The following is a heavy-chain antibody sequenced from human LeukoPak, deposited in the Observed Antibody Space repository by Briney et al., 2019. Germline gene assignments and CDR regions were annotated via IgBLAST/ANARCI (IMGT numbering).Heavy chain of an antibody. CDR1: GFTFGTYW. Sequence: PGGSLRLSCAASGFTFGTYWMHWVRQAPGKGLVWVSRINSDGSSTTYADSVKGRFTISRDNAKSTLYLQMNSLRAEDTAVYYCVRVPSHFWNSDFWGQGTLVTVSS. J-gene: IGHJ4*02. D-gene: IGHD3-3*02. CDR2: INSDGSST. V-gene: IGHV3-74*01. CDR3: VRVPSHFWNSDF.